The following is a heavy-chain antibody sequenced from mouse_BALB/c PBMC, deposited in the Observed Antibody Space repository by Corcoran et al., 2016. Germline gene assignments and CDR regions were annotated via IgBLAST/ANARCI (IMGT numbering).Heavy chain of an antibody. J-gene: IGHJ3*01. CDR3: AREEILRSSHGGFAY. V-gene: IGHV1-22*01. CDR1: GYTFTEYT. D-gene: IGHD1-1*01. Sequence: EVQLQQSGPELVKPGASVKISCKTSGYTFTEYTMHWVKQSHGKSLEWIGGINPNNGGTSYNQKFKGKATLTVNMSSSTAYMEHRSLTADDSAVYYWAREEILRSSHGGFAYWGQGTLVTVSA. CDR2: INPNNGGT.